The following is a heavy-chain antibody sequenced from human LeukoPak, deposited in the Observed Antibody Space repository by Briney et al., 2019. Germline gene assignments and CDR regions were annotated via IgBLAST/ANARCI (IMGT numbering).Heavy chain of an antibody. CDR2: IKQDGSEK. J-gene: IGHJ4*02. D-gene: IGHD3-22*01. Sequence: PGGSLRLSCAASGFTFSSYWMSWVRQAPGKGLEWVANIKQDGSEKYYVDSVKGRFTISRDNAKNSLYVQMSSLRAEDTAVYYCARDTYDTSGYYAHLDYWGQGTLVTVSS. CDR1: GFTFSSYW. CDR3: ARDTYDTSGYYAHLDY. V-gene: IGHV3-7*01.